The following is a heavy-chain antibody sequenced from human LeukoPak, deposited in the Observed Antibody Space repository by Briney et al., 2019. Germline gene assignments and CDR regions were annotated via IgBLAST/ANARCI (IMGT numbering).Heavy chain of an antibody. CDR2: IKKDGSEK. D-gene: IGHD5-24*01. V-gene: IGHV3-7*01. CDR1: GLTFNNYW. Sequence: GGSLRLSCAASGLTFNNYWMSWVRQAPGKGLEWVANIKKDGSEKYYVDSVKGRFTISRDNAKKSLYLQMNSLRADNTAVYYCAIQETSCYNGAFDIWGQGTMVTVSS. J-gene: IGHJ3*02. CDR3: AIQETSCYNGAFDI.